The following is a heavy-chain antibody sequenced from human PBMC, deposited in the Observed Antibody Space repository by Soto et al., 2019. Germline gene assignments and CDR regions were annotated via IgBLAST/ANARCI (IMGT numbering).Heavy chain of an antibody. CDR2: IIPIFGTA. CDR1: GGTLSIYA. J-gene: IGHJ4*02. Sequence: ASVKVSCKASGGTLSIYAISWVRQAPGQGLEWMGGIIPIFGTANYARKFQGSVTITADESTSTAYMELSSLRSEDTAVYYCTRENPDRGRYSSSTSCYFDYWGQGTLVTVSS. V-gene: IGHV1-69*13. CDR3: TRENPDRGRYSSSTSCYFDY. D-gene: IGHD2-2*01.